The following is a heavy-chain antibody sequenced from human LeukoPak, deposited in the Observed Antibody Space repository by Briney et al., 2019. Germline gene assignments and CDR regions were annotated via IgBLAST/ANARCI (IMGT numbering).Heavy chain of an antibody. Sequence: SETLSLTCTVSGGSISSGGYYWSWICQHPGGGLQWIGYMYYSGSTYYNPSLKSRVTISVDTSKNQFSLKLSSVTAADTAVYYCARRIAAAGTRWFDPWGQGTLVTVSS. V-gene: IGHV4-31*03. D-gene: IGHD6-13*01. CDR1: GGSISSGGYY. CDR2: MYYSGST. CDR3: ARRIAAAGTRWFDP. J-gene: IGHJ5*02.